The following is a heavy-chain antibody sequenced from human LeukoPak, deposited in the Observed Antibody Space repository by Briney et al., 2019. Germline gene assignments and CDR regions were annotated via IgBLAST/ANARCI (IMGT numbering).Heavy chain of an antibody. CDR2: ISSSSSYI. V-gene: IGHV3-21*01. J-gene: IGHJ5*02. CDR1: GFTFSSYS. Sequence: GGSLRLSCAASGFTFSSYSMNWVRQAPGKGLEWVSSISSSSSYIYYADSVKGRITISRDNSKNTLYLQMNSLRAEDTAVYYCARVGGIAAADDNWFDPWRQGTLVTVSS. D-gene: IGHD6-13*01. CDR3: ARVGGIAAADDNWFDP.